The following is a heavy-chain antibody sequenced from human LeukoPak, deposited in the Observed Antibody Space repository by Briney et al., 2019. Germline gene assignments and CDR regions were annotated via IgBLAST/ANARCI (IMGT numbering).Heavy chain of an antibody. CDR3: ARHEIGASRYFYYGVDV. J-gene: IGHJ6*02. CDR2: MYHSGST. D-gene: IGHD3-16*01. V-gene: IGHV4-59*08. Sequence: SETLSLTCTVSGGSLSSFYWSWIRQPPGKGLEWIGYMYHSGSTKYNPSLKSRVTISVDTSKNQVSLKVSSVSAADTAMYYCARHEIGASRYFYYGVDVWGQGTTVTISS. CDR1: GGSLSSFY.